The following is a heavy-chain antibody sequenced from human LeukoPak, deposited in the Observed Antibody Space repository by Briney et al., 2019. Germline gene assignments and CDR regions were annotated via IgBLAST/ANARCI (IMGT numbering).Heavy chain of an antibody. D-gene: IGHD3/OR15-3a*01. CDR1: GFIFSSYW. J-gene: IGHJ3*02. Sequence: GGSLRLSCAASGFIFSSYWMSWVRQAPGKGLEWVANINQHGGEKNYVDSVKGRFTISRDSAKNSLYLLMNSLRADDTAVYYCARNLVWGAFDIWGQGTMITASS. V-gene: IGHV3-7*01. CDR3: ARNLVWGAFDI. CDR2: INQHGGEK.